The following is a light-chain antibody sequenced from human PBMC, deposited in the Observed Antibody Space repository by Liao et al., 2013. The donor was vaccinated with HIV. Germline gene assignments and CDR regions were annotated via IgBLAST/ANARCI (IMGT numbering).Light chain of an antibody. Sequence: SSELTQPPSVSVSPGQTASITCSGDTLGNVYAAWYQQKPGQSPVLVMYRDSHRPSGIPERFSGSNSGNTATLTISGTQAMDEADYYCQAWDSSTWVFGGGTKLTVL. CDR3: QAWDSSTWV. V-gene: IGLV3-1*01. CDR1: TLGNVY. J-gene: IGLJ3*02. CDR2: RDS.